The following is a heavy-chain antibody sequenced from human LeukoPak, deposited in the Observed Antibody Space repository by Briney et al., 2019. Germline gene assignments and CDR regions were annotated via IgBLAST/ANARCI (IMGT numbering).Heavy chain of an antibody. J-gene: IGHJ4*02. CDR2: ISAYNGNT. D-gene: IGHD3-3*01. V-gene: IGHV1-18*01. Sequence: ASVKVSCKASGYTFTSYGISWVRQAPGQGLEWMGWISAYNGNTNYAQKLQGRVTMTTDTSTSTAYMELRSLRSDDTAVYYCARDHGAVLRFLEWLSRFDYWGQGTLVTVSS. CDR1: GYTFTSYG. CDR3: ARDHGAVLRFLEWLSRFDY.